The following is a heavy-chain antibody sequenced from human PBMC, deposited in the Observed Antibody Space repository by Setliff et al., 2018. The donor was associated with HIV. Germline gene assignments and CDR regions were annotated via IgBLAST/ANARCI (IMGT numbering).Heavy chain of an antibody. CDR1: GGSVSNYH. CDR2: MYYIGDT. V-gene: IGHV4-4*07. Sequence: SETLSLTCTVSGGSVSNYHWNWIRQPAGKGLEWIGRMYYIGDTNYNPSLKSRVIMSMDTSKNQFSLKLTSVTAADTAVYYCARSIYGSGTYPLDIWGPGILDTVSS. J-gene: IGHJ4*02. CDR3: ARSIYGSGTYPLDI. D-gene: IGHD3-10*01.